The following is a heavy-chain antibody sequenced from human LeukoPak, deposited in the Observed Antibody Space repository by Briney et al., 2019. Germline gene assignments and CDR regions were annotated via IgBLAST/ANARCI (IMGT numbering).Heavy chain of an antibody. D-gene: IGHD3-16*01. J-gene: IGHJ6*03. CDR2: IKQDGSEK. V-gene: IGHV3-7*01. Sequence: PGGSLRLSCAASGFTFSSYSMSWVRQAPGKGLEWVANIKQDGSEKYYVDSVKGRFTISRDNAKNSLYLQMNSLRAEDTAVYYCAKWYYPRYPYYYCYVRVWGKGPAVTVSS. CDR3: AKWYYPRYPYYYCYVRV. CDR1: GFTFSSYS.